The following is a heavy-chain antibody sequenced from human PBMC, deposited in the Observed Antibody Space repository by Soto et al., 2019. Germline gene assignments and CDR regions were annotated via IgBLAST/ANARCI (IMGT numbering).Heavy chain of an antibody. D-gene: IGHD5-18*01. Sequence: ASVKVSCKASGGTFSSYTISWVRQAPGQGLEWMGRIIPILGIANYAQKFQGRVTITADESTSTAYMELSSLRSEDTAVYYCARDLRYSYGYLGMDYWGQGTMVTVSS. CDR1: GGTFSSYT. CDR3: ARDLRYSYGYLGMDY. V-gene: IGHV1-69*04. CDR2: IIPILGIA. J-gene: IGHJ4*02.